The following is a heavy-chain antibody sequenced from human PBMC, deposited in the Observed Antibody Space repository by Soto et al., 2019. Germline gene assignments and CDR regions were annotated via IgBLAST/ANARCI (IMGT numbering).Heavy chain of an antibody. CDR1: RFIVRSYS. D-gene: IGHD6-13*01. J-gene: IGHJ5*02. Sequence: LSCASCRFIVRSYSMNWVRKTPGKGLEWVSYISSSSSTIYYADSVKGRFTISRDNAKNSLYLQMNSLRAEDTAVYYCARHPERIAEIGLFDPWGQGTLVTVSS. CDR2: ISSSSSTI. CDR3: ARHPERIAEIGLFDP. V-gene: IGHV3-48*01.